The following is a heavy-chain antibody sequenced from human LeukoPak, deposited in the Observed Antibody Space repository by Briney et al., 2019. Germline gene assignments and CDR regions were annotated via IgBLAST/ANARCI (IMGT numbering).Heavy chain of an antibody. V-gene: IGHV4-31*03. J-gene: IGHJ4*02. CDR1: GGSISSGANY. Sequence: SETLSLTCTVSGGSISSGANYWSWIRQHPGKGLEYIGYIYHIGSTYYNPSLKSRVTISVDKSKNQFSLKLTSVTAADTAVYYCARVDYYGSGSRNDWGQGTLVTVSS. CDR2: IYHIGST. D-gene: IGHD3-10*01. CDR3: ARVDYYGSGSRND.